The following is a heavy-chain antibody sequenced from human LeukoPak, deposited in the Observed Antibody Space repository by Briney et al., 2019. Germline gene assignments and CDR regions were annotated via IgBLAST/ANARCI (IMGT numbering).Heavy chain of an antibody. D-gene: IGHD3-3*01. J-gene: IGHJ4*02. CDR2: ISHSGTT. CDR1: GGSLNGYY. Sequence: SETLSLTCSVYGGSLNGYYWSWIRQPPGKGLEWIGEISHSGTTNYNPFLTSRVTMSLDTSKNQFSLKLNSATAADTAVYYCARVPLRFLEPFDYWGQGTLVTVSS. CDR3: ARVPLRFLEPFDY. V-gene: IGHV4-34*01.